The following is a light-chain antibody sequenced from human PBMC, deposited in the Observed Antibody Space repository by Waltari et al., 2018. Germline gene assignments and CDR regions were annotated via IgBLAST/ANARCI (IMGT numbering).Light chain of an antibody. Sequence: QSALTQPPSASGSPGQSVTISCTGTSSDVGGSNHVSWYQQHPAKAPKLMIYEVSKRPSGVPDRFSGSKSGNTASLTVSGLQAEDEADYYCSSYAGSNNYVVFGGGTKLTVL. CDR3: SSYAGSNNYVV. J-gene: IGLJ2*01. CDR2: EVS. V-gene: IGLV2-8*01. CDR1: SSDVGGSNH.